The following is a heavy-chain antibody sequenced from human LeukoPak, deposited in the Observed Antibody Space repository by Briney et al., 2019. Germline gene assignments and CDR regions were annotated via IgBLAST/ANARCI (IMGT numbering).Heavy chain of an antibody. CDR2: IYHTGST. Sequence: SETLSLTCTISGGSVSDYYWSWIRQSPGKGLEWIGYIYHTGSTSYSPSLKSRVTISADTSQNQFSLKLSSVTAADTAVYYCARDYDVLTAYPPTQLFDPWGQGTLVTVSS. V-gene: IGHV4-59*02. CDR1: GGSVSDYY. J-gene: IGHJ5*02. D-gene: IGHD3-9*01. CDR3: ARDYDVLTAYPPTQLFDP.